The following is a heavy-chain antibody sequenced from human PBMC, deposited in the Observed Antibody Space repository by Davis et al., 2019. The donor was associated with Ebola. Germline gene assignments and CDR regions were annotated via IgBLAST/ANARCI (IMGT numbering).Heavy chain of an antibody. J-gene: IGHJ4*02. Sequence: PGGSLRLSCAASGFTFDDYAMHWVRQAPGKGLEWVSVISWNSGSIGYADSVKGRFTISRDNAKNSLYLQMNSLRAEDTALYYCAKSAGYYYDSSGYYPSYYFDYWGQGTLVTVPS. CDR1: GFTFDDYA. CDR2: ISWNSGSI. V-gene: IGHV3-9*01. D-gene: IGHD3-22*01. CDR3: AKSAGYYYDSSGYYPSYYFDY.